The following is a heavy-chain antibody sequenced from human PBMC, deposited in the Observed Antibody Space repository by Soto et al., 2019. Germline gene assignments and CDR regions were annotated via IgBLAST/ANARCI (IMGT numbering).Heavy chain of an antibody. D-gene: IGHD3-10*01. J-gene: IGHJ6*02. Sequence: ASVKVSCKASGYTFTSYDINWVRQATGQGLEWMGWMNPNSGNTGYAQKLQGRVTMTTDTSTSTAYMELSSLRSEDTAVYYCATDSMVRGVINYYYGMDVWGQGTTVTVSS. CDR1: GYTFTSYD. CDR2: MNPNSGNT. CDR3: ATDSMVRGVINYYYGMDV. V-gene: IGHV1-8*01.